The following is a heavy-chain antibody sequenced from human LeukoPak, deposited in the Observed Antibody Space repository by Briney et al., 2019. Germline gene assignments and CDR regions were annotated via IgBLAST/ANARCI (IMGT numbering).Heavy chain of an antibody. CDR2: ITDSGSGT. CDR1: GFTFGNYG. V-gene: IGHV3-23*01. J-gene: IGHJ4*02. CDR3: AKDRPVGTV. D-gene: IGHD1/OR15-1a*01. Sequence: GGSLRLSCAASGFTFGNYGMSWFRQAPVKGLEWVSAITDSGSGTYLADSVKGRFTISRDNSKSTLFLQMNSLRAEDTAVYYCAKDRPVGTVWGQGTLVTVSS.